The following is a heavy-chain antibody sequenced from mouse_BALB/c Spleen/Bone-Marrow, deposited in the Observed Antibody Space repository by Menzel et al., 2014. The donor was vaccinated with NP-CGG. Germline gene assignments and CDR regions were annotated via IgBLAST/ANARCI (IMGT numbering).Heavy chain of an antibody. Sequence: EVKLMESGGGLGQPGGSRKLSCAASGFTFSSFGMHWVRQAPEKGLEWVAYISNGSSTIYYADTVKGRFTISRDNPKNTLFLQMTSLRAEDTAMYYCARKGAMITHYYAMDYWGQGTSVTVSS. V-gene: IGHV5-17*02. J-gene: IGHJ4*01. CDR1: GFTFSSFG. CDR3: ARKGAMITHYYAMDY. D-gene: IGHD2-4*01. CDR2: ISNGSSTI.